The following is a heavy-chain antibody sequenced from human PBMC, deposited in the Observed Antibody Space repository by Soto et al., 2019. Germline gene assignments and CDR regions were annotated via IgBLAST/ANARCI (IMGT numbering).Heavy chain of an antibody. CDR3: ARASGDFWSGYYSRGLYYFDY. J-gene: IGHJ4*02. Sequence: SETLSLTCTVSGGSISSYYWSWIRQPPGKGLEWIGCIYYSGSTNYNPSLKSRVTISVDTSKNLFSLKLSSVTAADTAVYYCARASGDFWSGYYSRGLYYFDYWGQGTLVTVSS. D-gene: IGHD3-3*01. V-gene: IGHV4-59*01. CDR1: GGSISSYY. CDR2: IYYSGST.